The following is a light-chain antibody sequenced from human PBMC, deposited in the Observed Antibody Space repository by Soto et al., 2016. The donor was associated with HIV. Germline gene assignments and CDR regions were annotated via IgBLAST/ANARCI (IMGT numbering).Light chain of an antibody. V-gene: IGKV1-5*03. CDR2: KAS. CDR1: QDITTW. J-gene: IGKJ2*01. CDR3: QQFGNSPYT. Sequence: DIQMTQSPSTLSASVGDRVTITCRASQDITTWLAWYQQKPGKPPNLLIYKASNLQNGVPSRFSGSGSGTEFTLSINSLQTEDFATYYCQQFGNSPYTFGQGTKVEIK.